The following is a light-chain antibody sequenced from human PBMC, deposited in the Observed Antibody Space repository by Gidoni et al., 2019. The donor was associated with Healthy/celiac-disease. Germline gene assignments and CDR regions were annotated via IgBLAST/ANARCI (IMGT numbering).Light chain of an antibody. CDR1: QSISSY. V-gene: IGKV1-39*01. Sequence: DHQMTQSPSPLSASVGDRVTITCRASQSISSYLNWYQQKPGKAPKLLIYAASSLQSGVPSRFSGSGSGTDFTLTISSLQPEDFATYYCQQSYSTLYTFGQGTKLEIK. CDR2: AAS. CDR3: QQSYSTLYT. J-gene: IGKJ2*01.